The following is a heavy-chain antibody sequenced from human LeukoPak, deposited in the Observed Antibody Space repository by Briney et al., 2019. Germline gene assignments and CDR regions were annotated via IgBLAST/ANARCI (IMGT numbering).Heavy chain of an antibody. CDR2: IYYTGTT. V-gene: IGHV4-39*01. J-gene: IGHJ4*02. D-gene: IGHD3-22*01. CDR1: GGSINSRTYY. Sequence: PSETLSLTCSVSGGSINSRTYYWGWVRQPPGKGLEWIGSIYYTGTTYYSPPLKSRVTMSVDTSKNQFSLRLSSVTAADTAAYFCASFDSNGYYNDWGQGTLVTVSS. CDR3: ASFDSNGYYND.